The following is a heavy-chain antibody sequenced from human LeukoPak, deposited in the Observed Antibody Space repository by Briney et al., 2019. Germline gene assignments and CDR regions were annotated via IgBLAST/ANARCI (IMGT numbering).Heavy chain of an antibody. CDR1: GGTFSSYA. V-gene: IGHV1-69*05. CDR3: TRETSSRYFDY. CDR2: IIPIFGTA. J-gene: IGHJ4*02. Sequence: SVKVSCKASGGTFSSYAISWVRQAPGQGLEWMGGIIPIFGTANYAQKLQGRVTITTDESTCTAYMELSSLRSEDTAVYYCTRETSSRYFDYWGQGTLVTVSS.